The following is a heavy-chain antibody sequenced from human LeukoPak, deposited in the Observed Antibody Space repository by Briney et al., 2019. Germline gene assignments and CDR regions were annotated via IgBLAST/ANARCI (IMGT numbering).Heavy chain of an antibody. CDR2: INSDGSNT. J-gene: IGHJ4*02. Sequence: GGSLRLSCVVSGVTFSSHWMSWVRQAPGKGLVWVSHINSDGSNTKYADSVKGRFTISRDNAKNTLSLQMNSLRAEDTAVYYCARGSPLGGNWGQGTLVTVSS. V-gene: IGHV3-74*03. CDR1: GVTFSSHW. CDR3: ARGSPLGGN.